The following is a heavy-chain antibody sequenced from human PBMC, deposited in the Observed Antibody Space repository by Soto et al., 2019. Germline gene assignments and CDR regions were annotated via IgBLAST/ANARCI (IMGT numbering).Heavy chain of an antibody. Sequence: QVQLVQSGAEVKKPGASVKVFCKTSGYTFTSYALTWMRQAPGQGLEWMGWISAYNGNTNYAQKLQGRVTMTTDTSTTTAYMELMSLRSDDTAVYYCARDRGATASRELDYWGQGTLVTVSS. J-gene: IGHJ4*02. D-gene: IGHD1-26*01. V-gene: IGHV1-18*01. CDR2: ISAYNGNT. CDR1: GYTFTSYA. CDR3: ARDRGATASRELDY.